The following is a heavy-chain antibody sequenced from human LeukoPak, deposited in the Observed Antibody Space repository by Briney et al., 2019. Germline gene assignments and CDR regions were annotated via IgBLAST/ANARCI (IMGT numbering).Heavy chain of an antibody. CDR1: GFTFSNFP. CDR3: ARGAGTTVYYIDV. CDR2: ISNDGTNK. D-gene: IGHD1-7*01. V-gene: IGHV3-30*01. J-gene: IGHJ6*03. Sequence: GGSLRLSCAASGFTFSNFPMQWVRQAPGKGLQGVAVISNDGTNKYYADSVKGRFTISRDNSKNTLFLQMNSLTTEDTAVYYCARGAGTTVYYIDVWGNGTTVTVSS.